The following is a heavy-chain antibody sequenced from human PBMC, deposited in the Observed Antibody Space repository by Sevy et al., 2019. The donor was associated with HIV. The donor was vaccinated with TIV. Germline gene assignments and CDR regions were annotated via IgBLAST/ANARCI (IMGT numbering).Heavy chain of an antibody. Sequence: GESLKISCKGSGYRFTTYWIGWVRQKPGKGLEWMGIIYPGDSDTRYTPSFQGQVTISADKSISTAYLQGSSLKASDTAMYYCARSFYDSSGYYSVFDSWGQGTLVTVSS. J-gene: IGHJ4*02. CDR2: IYPGDSDT. CDR1: GYRFTTYW. D-gene: IGHD3-22*01. CDR3: ARSFYDSSGYYSVFDS. V-gene: IGHV5-51*01.